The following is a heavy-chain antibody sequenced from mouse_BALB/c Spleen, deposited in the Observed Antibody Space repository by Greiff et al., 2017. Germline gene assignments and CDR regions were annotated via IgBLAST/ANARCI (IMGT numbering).Heavy chain of an antibody. J-gene: IGHJ4*01. V-gene: IGHV5-17*02. CDR2: ISSGSSTI. Sequence: EVKVIESGGGLVQPGGSRKLSCAASGFTFSSFGMHWVRQAPEKGLEWVAYISSGSSTIYYADTVKGRFTISRDNPKNTLFLQMTSLRSEDTAMYYCARSGYGNYGAMDYWGQGTSVTVSS. D-gene: IGHD2-1*01. CDR1: GFTFSSFG. CDR3: ARSGYGNYGAMDY.